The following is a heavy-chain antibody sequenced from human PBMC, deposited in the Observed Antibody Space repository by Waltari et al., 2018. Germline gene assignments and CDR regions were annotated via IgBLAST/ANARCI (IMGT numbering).Heavy chain of an antibody. Sequence: QVQLVQSGAEVTKPGASVKVSCKASGYTFTGYYMHWVRPAPGQGLEWMGRINPNSGGTNYAQKFQGRVTMTRDTSISTAYMELSRLRSDDTAVYYCARVGYDILTGYLPDYWGQGTLVTVSS. CDR3: ARVGYDILTGYLPDY. CDR1: GYTFTGYY. V-gene: IGHV1-2*06. CDR2: INPNSGGT. D-gene: IGHD3-9*01. J-gene: IGHJ4*02.